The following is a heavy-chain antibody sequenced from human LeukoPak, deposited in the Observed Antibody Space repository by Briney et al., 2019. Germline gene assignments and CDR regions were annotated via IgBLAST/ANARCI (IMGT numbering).Heavy chain of an antibody. J-gene: IGHJ4*02. CDR1: GFTFSSYS. CDR2: ITNGGGTT. V-gene: IGHV3-23*01. D-gene: IGHD7-27*01. CDR3: ARDPPPLSWVFEY. Sequence: GGSLRLSCAASGFTFSSYSMSWVRQAPGKVLEWVSAITNGGGTTYYADSVKGRFTISRDNSNNTPYMQLLSLRAQDTAAYSYARDPPPLSWVFEYWGQGTLVTVSS.